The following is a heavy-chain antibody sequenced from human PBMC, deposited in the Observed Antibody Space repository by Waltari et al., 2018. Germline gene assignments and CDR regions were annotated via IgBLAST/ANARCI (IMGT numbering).Heavy chain of an antibody. D-gene: IGHD3-9*01. CDR3: ASLLTGD. CDR1: GGAITTTNYY. Sequence: QLQVQESGPGLVKPSETLSLTCTVSGGAITTTNYYWGWIRQPPGNGLEWIGSIYYNGNTYYNPSLKSRVTISADTSKNQFSLNLNSVTAADTAVYYCASLLTGDWGQGVLVTVSS. CDR2: IYYNGNT. J-gene: IGHJ4*02. V-gene: IGHV4-39*01.